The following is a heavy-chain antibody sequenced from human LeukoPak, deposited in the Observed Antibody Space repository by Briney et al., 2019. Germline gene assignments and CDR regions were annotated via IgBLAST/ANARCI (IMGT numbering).Heavy chain of an antibody. J-gene: IGHJ4*02. CDR2: INHSGCT. CDR3: ARGPNFDY. Sequence: KPSETLSLTCAVYGGSFSGYFWSWIRQAPGKGLEWIGEINHSGCTDYNPSLKSRVTISVDTSKKQFSLKLTSVTAADTAVYYCARGPNFDYWGQGTLVTVSS. V-gene: IGHV4-34*01. CDR1: GGSFSGYF.